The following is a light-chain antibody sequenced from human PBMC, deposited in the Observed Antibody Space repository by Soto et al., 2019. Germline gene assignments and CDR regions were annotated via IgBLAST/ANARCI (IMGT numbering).Light chain of an antibody. CDR1: QRVSSH. CDR2: AAS. CDR3: HQYNNWPWT. Sequence: ETVMTQSPVTLSVSPGDTATLSCRASQRVSSHLAWYQQKPGQAPRLLIYAASTRATGIPVRFSGSGSETEFTLTVRSLQSEGSALYYCHQYNNWPWTFGQGTKVDIK. J-gene: IGKJ1*01. V-gene: IGKV3-15*01.